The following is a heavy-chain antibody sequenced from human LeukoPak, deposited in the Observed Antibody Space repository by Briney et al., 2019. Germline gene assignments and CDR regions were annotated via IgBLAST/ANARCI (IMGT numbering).Heavy chain of an antibody. Sequence: PGGSLRLSCAASGFTFSSYAMHWVRQAPGKGLEWVAVISYDGSNKYYADPVKGRFTISRDNSKNTLYLQMNSLRAEDTAVYYCARDTEEYDILTGHFDYWGQGTLVTVSS. V-gene: IGHV3-30*04. CDR1: GFTFSSYA. CDR3: ARDTEEYDILTGHFDY. CDR2: ISYDGSNK. J-gene: IGHJ4*02. D-gene: IGHD3-9*01.